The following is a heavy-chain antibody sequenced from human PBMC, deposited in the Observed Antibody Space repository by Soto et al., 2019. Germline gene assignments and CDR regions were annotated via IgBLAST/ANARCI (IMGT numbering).Heavy chain of an antibody. CDR2: VSIGGST. CDR1: GFTFSSYA. CDR3: GKRRGAGGKFDY. J-gene: IGHJ4*02. Sequence: PGGSLRLSCAASGFTFSSYAMGWVRQGPGKGLEWVAVVSIGGSTHYADSVRGRFTISRDNSKNTLSLQLNSLTAADTAVYYCGKRRGAGGKFDYWGQGALVTVSS. V-gene: IGHV3-23*01. D-gene: IGHD1-26*01.